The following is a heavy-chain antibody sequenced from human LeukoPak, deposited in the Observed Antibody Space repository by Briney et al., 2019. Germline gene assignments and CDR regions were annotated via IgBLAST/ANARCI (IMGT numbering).Heavy chain of an antibody. Sequence: GESLKISCNGSGYSFTSYWIGWVRQMPGKGLEWMGIIYPNDSDTRYSPSFQGQVTISADKSISTAYLQWSSLKASDTAMYYCAKQPTSMVRGIIITDYYFDYWGQGTLVTVSS. J-gene: IGHJ4*02. CDR2: IYPNDSDT. D-gene: IGHD3-10*01. V-gene: IGHV5-51*01. CDR3: AKQPTSMVRGIIITDYYFDY. CDR1: GYSFTSYW.